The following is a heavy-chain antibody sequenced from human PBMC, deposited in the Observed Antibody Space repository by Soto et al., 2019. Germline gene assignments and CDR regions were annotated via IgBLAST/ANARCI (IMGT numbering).Heavy chain of an antibody. CDR3: ARGGSGYIWFNEY. CDR2: IIPLFGSG. CDR1: GGTVSVDS. Sequence: HLVQSGAEVKRPGSSVKLSCRASGGTVSVDSITWLRQAPGHTLEWIGGIIPLFGSGNVAERVKARVTLSADESTSTAYLELKSLKSEDTAKYYCARGGSGYIWFNEYWGQGTLVTVSS. J-gene: IGHJ4*02. V-gene: IGHV1-69*01. D-gene: IGHD3-22*01.